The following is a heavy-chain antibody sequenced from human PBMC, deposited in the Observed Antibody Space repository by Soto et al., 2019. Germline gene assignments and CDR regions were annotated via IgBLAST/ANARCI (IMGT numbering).Heavy chain of an antibody. CDR2: IYYSGST. V-gene: IGHV4-31*03. J-gene: IGHJ4*02. Sequence: TSETLSLTCTVSGGPISSGGYYWSWIRQHPGKGLEWIGYIYYSGSTYYNPSLKSRVTISVDTSKNQFSLKLSSVTAADTAVYYCARTPDYYDSSGYFDYWGQGTLVTVSS. CDR3: ARTPDYYDSSGYFDY. D-gene: IGHD3-22*01. CDR1: GGPISSGGYY.